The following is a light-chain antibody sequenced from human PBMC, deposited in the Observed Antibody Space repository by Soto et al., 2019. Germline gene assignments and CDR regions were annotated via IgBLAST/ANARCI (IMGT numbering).Light chain of an antibody. Sequence: EIVLTQSPGTLSLSPGERATLSCRASQSVSSNLAWYQQKPGQAPRLLIYGASTRATGIPARFSGSGSGTEFTLTISSLQSEDFAVYYCQQYYNWPPITFGQGTRLEI. CDR2: GAS. V-gene: IGKV3-15*01. CDR3: QQYYNWPPIT. CDR1: QSVSSN. J-gene: IGKJ5*01.